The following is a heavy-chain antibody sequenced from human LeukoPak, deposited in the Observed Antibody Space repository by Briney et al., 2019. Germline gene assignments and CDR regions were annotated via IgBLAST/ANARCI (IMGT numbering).Heavy chain of an antibody. D-gene: IGHD1/OR15-1a*01. CDR2: ISSSSSYI. Sequence: GGSLRLSCAASGFTFSSYSMNWVRRAPGKGLEWVSSISSSSSYIYYADSVKGRFTISRDNAKNSLYLQMNSLRAEDTAVYYCARDFPAGEQPLDYWGQGTLVTVSS. V-gene: IGHV3-21*01. CDR1: GFTFSSYS. CDR3: ARDFPAGEQPLDY. J-gene: IGHJ4*02.